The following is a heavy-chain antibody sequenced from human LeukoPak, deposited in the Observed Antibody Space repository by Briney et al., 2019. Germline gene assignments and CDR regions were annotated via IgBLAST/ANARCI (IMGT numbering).Heavy chain of an antibody. V-gene: IGHV3-23*01. CDR1: GFTFSSYA. Sequence: PGGSLRLSCAASGFTFSSYAMSWVRQAPGKGLEWVSAITGSGGNTYYADSVKGRFTISRDNSKNTLYLQMNSLRAEDTALYYCAKPSYDFWSGYFDAFDIWGQRTMVTVSS. D-gene: IGHD3-3*01. J-gene: IGHJ3*02. CDR3: AKPSYDFWSGYFDAFDI. CDR2: ITGSGGNT.